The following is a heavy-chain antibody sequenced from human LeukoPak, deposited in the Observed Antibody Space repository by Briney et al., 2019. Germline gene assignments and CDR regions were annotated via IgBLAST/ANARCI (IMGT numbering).Heavy chain of an antibody. J-gene: IGHJ6*03. V-gene: IGHV1-69*11. CDR2: IIPILGTA. Sequence: SVKVSCKASGGTFSSYAISWVRQAPGQGLEWMGRIIPILGTANYAQKFQGRVTITTDESTSTAYMELSSLRSEDTAVYYCARVVMVRGSSYYYYYYMDVWGKGTTVTVSS. CDR1: GGTFSSYA. D-gene: IGHD3-10*01. CDR3: ARVVMVRGSSYYYYYYMDV.